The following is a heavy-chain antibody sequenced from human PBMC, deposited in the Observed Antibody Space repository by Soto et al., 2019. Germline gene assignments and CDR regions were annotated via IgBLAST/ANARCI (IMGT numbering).Heavy chain of an antibody. CDR1: GGFTSTNNW. CDR2: AYHSGST. V-gene: IGHV4-4*02. D-gene: IGHD3-10*01. CDR3: ARSPPSSYYGGSGTFDY. Sequence: QLQLQESGPGLVRPSGTLSLTCAVSGGFTSTNNWWSWVRQPPGKGLEWIGDAYHSGSTEYNPSLKSRVSISVDKSTNQSSLKLTSATAADTAVYYCARSPPSSYYGGSGTFDYWGQGTLVTVSS. J-gene: IGHJ4*02.